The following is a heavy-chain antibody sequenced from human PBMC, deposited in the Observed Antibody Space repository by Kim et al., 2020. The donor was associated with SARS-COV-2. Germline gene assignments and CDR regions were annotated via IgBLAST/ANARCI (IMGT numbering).Heavy chain of an antibody. V-gene: IGHV3-30*02. CDR3: AKATGIAAAGELFDY. D-gene: IGHD6-13*01. J-gene: IGHJ4*02. Sequence: DSVKGRFTISRDNSKNTLYLQMNSLRAEDTAVYYCAKATGIAAAGELFDYWGQGTLVTVSS.